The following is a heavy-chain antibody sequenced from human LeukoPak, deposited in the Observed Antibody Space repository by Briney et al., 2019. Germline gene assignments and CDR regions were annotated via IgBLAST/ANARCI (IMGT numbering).Heavy chain of an antibody. Sequence: ASVTVSCMVSGYTLTELSMHWVRQAPGKGLEWMGGFDPEDGETIYAQKFQGRVTMTEDTSTDTAYMELSSLRSEDTAVYYCATAESLPFDYWGQGTLVTVSS. CDR3: ATAESLPFDY. V-gene: IGHV1-24*01. D-gene: IGHD3-10*01. CDR2: FDPEDGET. CDR1: GYTLTELS. J-gene: IGHJ4*02.